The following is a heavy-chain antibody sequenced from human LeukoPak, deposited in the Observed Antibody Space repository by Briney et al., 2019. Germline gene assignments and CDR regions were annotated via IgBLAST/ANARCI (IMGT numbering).Heavy chain of an antibody. CDR3: ARQYYYDSDAFDI. CDR1: GYTFTSYY. Sequence: GASVKVSCKASGYTFTSYYMHWVRQAPGQGLEWMGWINPNSGGTNYAQKFQGRVTMTRDTSISTAYMELSRLRSDDTAVYYCARQYYYDSDAFDIWGQGTMVTVSS. J-gene: IGHJ3*02. D-gene: IGHD3-22*01. V-gene: IGHV1-2*02. CDR2: INPNSGGT.